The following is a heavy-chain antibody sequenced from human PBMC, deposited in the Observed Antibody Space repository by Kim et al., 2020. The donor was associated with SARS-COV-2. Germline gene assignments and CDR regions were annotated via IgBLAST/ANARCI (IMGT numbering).Heavy chain of an antibody. D-gene: IGHD3-10*01. J-gene: IGHJ4*02. Sequence: GGSLRLSCAASGFTFSSYAMSCVRQAPGKGLECVSAISGSGGSTYYADSVKGRFTISRDNSKNTLYLQMNSLRAEDTAVYYCAKDPHYYGSGIDYWGQGTLVTVSS. V-gene: IGHV3-23*01. CDR3: AKDPHYYGSGIDY. CDR1: GFTFSSYA. CDR2: ISGSGGST.